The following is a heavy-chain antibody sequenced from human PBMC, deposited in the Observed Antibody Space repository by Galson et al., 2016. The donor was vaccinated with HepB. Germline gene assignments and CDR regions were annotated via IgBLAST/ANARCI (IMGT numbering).Heavy chain of an antibody. V-gene: IGHV1-18*04. CDR2: IRTYNGNT. Sequence: SVKVSCKASGYSFTNYAITWVRQAPGQGLEWMGWIRTYNGNTKYAQNLQGRVTMTTDTSTSTVYLELRGLRSDDTAVYYLARRIVVAGTGVDFWGQGTRVTSSS. CDR3: ARRIVVAGTGVDF. CDR1: GYSFTNYA. J-gene: IGHJ4*02. D-gene: IGHD2-15*01.